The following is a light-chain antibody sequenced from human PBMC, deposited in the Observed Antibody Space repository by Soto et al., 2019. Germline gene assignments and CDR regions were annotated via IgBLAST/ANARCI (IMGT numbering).Light chain of an antibody. V-gene: IGKV3-11*01. CDR2: DTS. CDR3: QHGRT. J-gene: IGKJ2*01. CDR1: QRVSSY. Sequence: PGERATLSCRASQRVSSYLAWYQQKPGQAPRLLIYDTSNRATGISARFSGSGSGTDFTLTISSLEPEDFAVYYCQHGRTFGQGTKLEIK.